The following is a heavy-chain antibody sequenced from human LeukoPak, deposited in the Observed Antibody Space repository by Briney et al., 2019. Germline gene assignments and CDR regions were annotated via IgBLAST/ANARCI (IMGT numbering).Heavy chain of an antibody. CDR1: GGSNSSDGYY. V-gene: IGHV4-31*03. CDR3: ARRGHIVANYYFDY. CDR2: IYYSGST. D-gene: IGHD5-12*01. Sequence: SETLSLTCTVSGGSNSSDGYYWRWIRQPPGKGVEWIGYIYYSGSTYYNPSLKSRVTISVDTSKNQFSLKLSSVTAADTAVYYCARRGHIVANYYFDYWGQGTLVTVSS. J-gene: IGHJ4*02.